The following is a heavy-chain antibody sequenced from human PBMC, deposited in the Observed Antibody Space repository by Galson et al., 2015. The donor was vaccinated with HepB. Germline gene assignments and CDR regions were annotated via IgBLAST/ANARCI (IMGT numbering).Heavy chain of an antibody. Sequence: SLRLSCAASGFTFSSYAMHWVRQAPGKGLEWVAVISYDGSNKYYADSVKGRFTISRDNSKNTLYLQMNSLRAEDTAVYYCARDSIVVVPAAKYYGMDVWGQGTTVTVSS. CDR2: ISYDGSNK. CDR1: GFTFSSYA. D-gene: IGHD2-2*01. V-gene: IGHV3-30-3*01. CDR3: ARDSIVVVPAAKYYGMDV. J-gene: IGHJ6*02.